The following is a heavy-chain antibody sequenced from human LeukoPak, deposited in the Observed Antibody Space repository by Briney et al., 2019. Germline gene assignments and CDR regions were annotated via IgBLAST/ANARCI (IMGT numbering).Heavy chain of an antibody. J-gene: IGHJ4*02. V-gene: IGHV1-2*02. CDR3: ARDQDDILTGYYTAPTGY. D-gene: IGHD3-9*01. CDR2: INTNSGGT. Sequence: ASVKVSCKASGYTFTGYYMHWVRQAPGQGREGMGWINTNSGGTNYAQKFQGRVTITRDTSISKAYMELSRLRSDDTAVYYCARDQDDILTGYYTAPTGYWGQGTLVTVSS. CDR1: GYTFTGYY.